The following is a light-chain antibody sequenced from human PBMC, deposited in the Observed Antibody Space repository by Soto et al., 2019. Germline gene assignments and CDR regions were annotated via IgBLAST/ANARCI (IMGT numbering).Light chain of an antibody. CDR1: QSIGTY. CDR3: QESHST. CDR2: AAS. J-gene: IGKJ2*01. Sequence: DAQMTQYPSSLSASVGDSVTITCRASQSIGTYLDWYQHKPGKAPKLLIYAASSLQSGVPSRFSGSGSGTDFTLTSSSLQPEDFATYYCQESHSTFGQGTKLEIK. V-gene: IGKV1-39*01.